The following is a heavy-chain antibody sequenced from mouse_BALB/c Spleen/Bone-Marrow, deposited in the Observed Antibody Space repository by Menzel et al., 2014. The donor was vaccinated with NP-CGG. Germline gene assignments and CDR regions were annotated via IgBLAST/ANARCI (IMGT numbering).Heavy chain of an antibody. D-gene: IGHD4-1*01. J-gene: IGHJ3*01. CDR3: ARELGRGFAY. V-gene: IGHV1-54*01. CDR1: GYAFTNYW. CDR2: INPGSGGI. Sequence: QVQLKESGVELVRPGTSVKVSCKASGYAFTNYWIEWVKQRPGQGLEWIGVINPGSGGINYNEKFKGKATLTADKSSNTAYMQLSSLTSDDSAGYFCARELGRGFAYWGQGTLVTVSA.